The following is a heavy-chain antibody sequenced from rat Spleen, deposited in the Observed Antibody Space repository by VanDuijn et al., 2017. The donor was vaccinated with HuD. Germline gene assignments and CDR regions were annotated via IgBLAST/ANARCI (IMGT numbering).Heavy chain of an antibody. V-gene: IGHV5-29*01. Sequence: EVQLVESGGDLVQPGRSLKLSCAASGFIFSNFDMAWVRQAPTKGLEWVATIIYDGSRTYYRDSVRGRFTISRDDAKSTLSLQMDSLRSEDTATYYCARRHYGYTDYFDYWGQGVMVTVSS. CDR3: ARRHYGYTDYFDY. CDR2: IIYDGSRT. J-gene: IGHJ2*01. CDR1: GFIFSNFD. D-gene: IGHD1-9*01.